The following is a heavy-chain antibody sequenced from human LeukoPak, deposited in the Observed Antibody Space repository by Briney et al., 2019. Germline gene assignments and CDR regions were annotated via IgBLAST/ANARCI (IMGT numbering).Heavy chain of an antibody. Sequence: SETLSLTCTVSGGSISSGDYYWSWIRQPPGKGLEWIGYIYYSGSTYYNPSLKSRVTISVDTSKSQFSLKLSSVTAADTAVYYCARERGIAVAGSFDYWGQGTLVTVSS. D-gene: IGHD6-19*01. J-gene: IGHJ4*02. V-gene: IGHV4-30-4*08. CDR2: IYYSGST. CDR1: GGSISSGDYY. CDR3: ARERGIAVAGSFDY.